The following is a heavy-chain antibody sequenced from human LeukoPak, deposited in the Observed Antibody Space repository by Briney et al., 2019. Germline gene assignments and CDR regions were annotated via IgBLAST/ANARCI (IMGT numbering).Heavy chain of an antibody. Sequence: SETLSLTCTVSGGSISSNYYYWSWIRQPPGKGLEWIGYIYYSGSTNYNPSLKSRVTISVDTSKNQFSLKLSSVTAADTAVYYCARGAAVVYYDSSGYDYWGQGTLVTVSS. CDR2: IYYSGST. J-gene: IGHJ4*02. V-gene: IGHV4-61*01. CDR1: GGSISSNYYY. D-gene: IGHD3-22*01. CDR3: ARGAAVVYYDSSGYDY.